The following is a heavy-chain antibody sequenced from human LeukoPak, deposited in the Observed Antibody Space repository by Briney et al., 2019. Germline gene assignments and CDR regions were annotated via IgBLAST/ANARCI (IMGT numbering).Heavy chain of an antibody. CDR1: GFTFSSYG. Sequence: ETGGSLRLSCAASGFTFSSYGMHWVRQAPGKGLEWVSFISAGGSNIYYADSVKGRFTVSRDSSKNTLYLQMNSLRAEDTAVYHCARSERSVDYWGQGTLVTVSS. J-gene: IGHJ4*02. CDR3: ARSERSVDY. D-gene: IGHD5-24*01. V-gene: IGHV3-23*01. CDR2: ISAGGSNI.